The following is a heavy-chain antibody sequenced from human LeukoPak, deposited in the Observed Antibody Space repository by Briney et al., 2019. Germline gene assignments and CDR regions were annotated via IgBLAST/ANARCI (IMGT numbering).Heavy chain of an antibody. Sequence: GESLKISCKGSGYSFTSYWIGWVRQMPGKGLEWMGIIYPGDSDTRYSPSFQGQVTISADKSISTAYLQWSSLKASDTAMYYCARILSGSYYHGHYYGMDVWGQGTTVTVSS. CDR3: ARILSGSYYHGHYYGMDV. CDR2: IYPGDSDT. J-gene: IGHJ6*02. CDR1: GYSFTSYW. D-gene: IGHD3-10*01. V-gene: IGHV5-51*01.